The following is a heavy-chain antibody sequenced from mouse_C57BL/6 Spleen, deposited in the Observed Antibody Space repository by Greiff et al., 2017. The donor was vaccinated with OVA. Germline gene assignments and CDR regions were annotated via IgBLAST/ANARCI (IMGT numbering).Heavy chain of an antibody. Sequence: QVQLQQPGAELVKPGASVKLSCKASGYTFTSYWMHWVKQRPGRGLEGIGRIDPNSGGTKYNEKFKSKATLTVDKPSSTAYMQLSSLTSEDSAVYYCARGNYYGSSYDYFDYWGQGTTLTVSS. CDR3: ARGNYYGSSYDYFDY. CDR2: IDPNSGGT. CDR1: GYTFTSYW. V-gene: IGHV1-72*01. D-gene: IGHD1-1*01. J-gene: IGHJ2*01.